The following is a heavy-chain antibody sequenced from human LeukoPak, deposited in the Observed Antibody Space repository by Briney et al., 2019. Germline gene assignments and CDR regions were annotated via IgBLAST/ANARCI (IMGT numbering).Heavy chain of an antibody. Sequence: PGGSLRLSCAASGFIFGSYAMSWVRQAPGKGLEWVSAISSTGSTTYYADSVKGRFTISRDNSKNTLYLQMNSLRAEDTAVYYCAKEMWYFDYWGQGTLVPVSS. D-gene: IGHD2-21*01. CDR2: ISSTGSTT. V-gene: IGHV3-23*01. CDR3: AKEMWYFDY. CDR1: GFIFGSYA. J-gene: IGHJ4*02.